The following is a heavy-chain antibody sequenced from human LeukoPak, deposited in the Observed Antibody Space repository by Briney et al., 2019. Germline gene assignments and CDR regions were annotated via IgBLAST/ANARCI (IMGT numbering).Heavy chain of an antibody. CDR3: ARENSNNYYYYMDV. D-gene: IGHD4-11*01. V-gene: IGHV3-11*01. J-gene: IGHJ6*03. Sequence: KPGGSLRLSCAASGFTFSDHHMSWIRQAPGKGLEWVSYISGSGSTIYYVDAVKGRFTISRDNAKNSLYLQMNSLRAEDTAVYYCARENSNNYYYYMDVWGKGTTVTVSS. CDR1: GFTFSDHH. CDR2: ISGSGSTI.